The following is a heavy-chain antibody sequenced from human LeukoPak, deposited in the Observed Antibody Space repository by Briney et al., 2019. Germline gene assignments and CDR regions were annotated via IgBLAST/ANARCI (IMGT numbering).Heavy chain of an antibody. V-gene: IGHV3-21*01. Sequence: GGSLRLSCAASGFTFSSYSMNWVRQAPGKGLEWVSSISSSSSYIYYADSVKSRFTISRDNAKNSLYLQMNSLRAEDTAVYYCARVRIGTINWFDPWGQGTLVTVSS. CDR3: ARVRIGTINWFDP. J-gene: IGHJ5*02. CDR1: GFTFSSYS. CDR2: ISSSSSYI. D-gene: IGHD2-15*01.